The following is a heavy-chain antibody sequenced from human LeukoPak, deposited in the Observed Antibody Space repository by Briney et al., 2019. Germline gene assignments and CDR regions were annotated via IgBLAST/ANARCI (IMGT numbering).Heavy chain of an antibody. CDR2: ISSSSSYI. CDR3: TRREGGYSGYDETEDYYYYMDV. V-gene: IGHV3-21*04. CDR1: DDSITMYY. J-gene: IGHJ6*03. Sequence: ETLSLTCSVSDDSITMYYWTWIRQPPGKGLEGVSSISSSSSYIYYADSVKGRFTISRDNAKKSLYLQMNSLKTEDTAVYYCTRREGGYSGYDETEDYYYYMDVWGKGTTVTVSS. D-gene: IGHD5-12*01.